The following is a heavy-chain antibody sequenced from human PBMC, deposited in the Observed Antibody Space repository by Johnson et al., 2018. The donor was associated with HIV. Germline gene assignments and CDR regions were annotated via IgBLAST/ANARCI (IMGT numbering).Heavy chain of an antibody. Sequence: MMLVESGGGLVKPGGSLRLSCAASGFTFSNAWMSWVRQAPEKGLEWVSLIYSGDTTYYADSVKGSFTISRDNSKNTLYLQMNSLRAEDTAVYYCAKAREYDSTGHDAFDIWGQGTMVTVSS. D-gene: IGHD3-22*01. CDR1: GFTFSNAW. J-gene: IGHJ3*02. V-gene: IGHV3-66*01. CDR2: IYSGDTT. CDR3: AKAREYDSTGHDAFDI.